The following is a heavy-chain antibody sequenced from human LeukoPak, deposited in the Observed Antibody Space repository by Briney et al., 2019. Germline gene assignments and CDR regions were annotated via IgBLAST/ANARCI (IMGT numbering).Heavy chain of an antibody. CDR1: GFTFSSYE. CDR3: ARARRDGYNWANWYFDL. CDR2: ISSSGSTI. Sequence: GGSLRLSCAASGFTFSSYEMNWVRQAPGKGLEWVSYISSSGSTIYYADSVKGRFTISRDNAKNSLYLQMNSLRAEDTAVYYCARARRDGYNWANWYFDLWGRGTLATVSS. V-gene: IGHV3-48*03. J-gene: IGHJ2*01. D-gene: IGHD5-24*01.